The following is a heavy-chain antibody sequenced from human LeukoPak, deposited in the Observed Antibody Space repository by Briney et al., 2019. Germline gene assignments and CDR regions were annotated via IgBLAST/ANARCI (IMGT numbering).Heavy chain of an antibody. CDR2: MNPNSGNT. J-gene: IGHJ4*02. CDR1: GYTFTSYD. D-gene: IGHD3-22*01. Sequence: GASVKVSCKASGYTFTSYDINWVRQAPGQGLEWMGWMNPNSGNTGYAQKFQGRVTMTRNTSISTAYMELSSLRSEDTAVYYCARGSYYDSSGYYSGFDYWGQGTLVTVSS. CDR3: ARGSYYDSSGYYSGFDY. V-gene: IGHV1-8*01.